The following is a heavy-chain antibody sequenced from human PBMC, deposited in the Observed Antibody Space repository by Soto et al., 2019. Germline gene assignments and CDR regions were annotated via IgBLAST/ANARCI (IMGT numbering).Heavy chain of an antibody. CDR2: IVVGSGNT. V-gene: IGHV1-58*01. CDR1: GFPFTSSA. CDR3: AADHFWSGYYRYDY. D-gene: IGHD3-3*02. J-gene: IGHJ4*02. Sequence: ASVKVSCKASGFPFTSSAEQWVRQARGQRLEWIGWIVVGSGNTNYAQKFQERVTITRDMSTSTAYMELSSLRSEDTAVYYCAADHFWSGYYRYDYWGQGTLVTVSS.